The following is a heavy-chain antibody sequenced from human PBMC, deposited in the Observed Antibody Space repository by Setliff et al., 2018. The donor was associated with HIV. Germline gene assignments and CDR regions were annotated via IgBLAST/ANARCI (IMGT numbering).Heavy chain of an antibody. CDR1: GYSISSDYC. J-gene: IGHJ6*02. V-gene: IGHV4-38-2*01. D-gene: IGHD2-21*02. CDR2: MCHGGNNN. Sequence: SETLSLTCGVSGYSISSDYCWGWIRQPPGKGLEWIGNMCHGGNNNYYNPSLKSRVTISVDTSKNQFFLKVTSVTAADTAVYYCARAMRGVVVTNMYYYYGMDVWGQGTTVTVSS. CDR3: ARAMRGVVVTNMYYYYGMDV.